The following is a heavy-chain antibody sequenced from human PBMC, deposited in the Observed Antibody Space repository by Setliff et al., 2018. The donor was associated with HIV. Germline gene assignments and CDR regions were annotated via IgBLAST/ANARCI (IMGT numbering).Heavy chain of an antibody. V-gene: IGHV4-59*08. Sequence: SETLSLTCTVSGGSIGGYYWSWIRQPPGTGLEWLGCIYSGGSTNYNPSLESRVTISLDTSKNQFSLRLTSVTAADTAVYYCARQPRWLQFPRYFDYWGQGTLVTVSS. CDR2: IYSGGST. CDR3: ARQPRWLQFPRYFDY. D-gene: IGHD5-12*01. J-gene: IGHJ4*02. CDR1: GGSIGGYY.